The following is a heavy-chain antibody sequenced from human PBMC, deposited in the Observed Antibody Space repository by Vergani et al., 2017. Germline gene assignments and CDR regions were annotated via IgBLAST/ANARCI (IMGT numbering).Heavy chain of an antibody. CDR3: AKDGGPYYDFWSGYPIDY. J-gene: IGHJ4*02. D-gene: IGHD3-3*01. CDR1: GFTFSSYG. Sequence: VQLVESGGGLVQPGRSLRLSCAASGFTFSSYGMHWVRQAPGKGLEWVAFIRYDGSNKYYADAVKGRFTISRDNSKNTLYLQMNSLRAEDTAVYYCAKDGGPYYDFWSGYPIDYWGQGTLVTVSS. CDR2: IRYDGSNK. V-gene: IGHV3-30*02.